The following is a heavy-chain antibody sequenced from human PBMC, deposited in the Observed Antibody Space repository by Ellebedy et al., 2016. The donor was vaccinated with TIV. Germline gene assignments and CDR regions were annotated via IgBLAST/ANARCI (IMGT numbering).Heavy chain of an antibody. V-gene: IGHV4-4*02. CDR1: GGSTSSSTY. Sequence: GSLRPSXAVSGGSTSSSTYWSCVRQPPGEGLEWIGEVSHSGNIKYNPSLESRVTISMDKSKNQFSLRLNSVTAADTAVYYCARSIGYFSLDYWGQGTLVTVSS. J-gene: IGHJ4*02. CDR3: ARSIGYFSLDY. CDR2: VSHSGNI. D-gene: IGHD3-22*01.